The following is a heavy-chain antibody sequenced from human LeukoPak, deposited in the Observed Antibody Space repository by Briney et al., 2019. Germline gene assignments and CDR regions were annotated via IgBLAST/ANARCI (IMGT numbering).Heavy chain of an antibody. Sequence: PGGSLRLSCAASGFTFSSYWMGWVRQAPGKRLEWVANMNIDGSEKYYADSAKGRFTISRDNARNSVYLQMNSLRVEDTAVYYCARDRGYGGDNDYWGQGTLVTVSS. D-gene: IGHD4-23*01. V-gene: IGHV3-7*01. CDR3: ARDRGYGGDNDY. J-gene: IGHJ4*02. CDR2: MNIDGSEK. CDR1: GFTFSSYW.